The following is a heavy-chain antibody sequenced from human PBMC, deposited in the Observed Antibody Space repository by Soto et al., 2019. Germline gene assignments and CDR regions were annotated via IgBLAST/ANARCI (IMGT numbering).Heavy chain of an antibody. CDR1: GFTFSSYA. CDR2: ISGSGGGT. Sequence: GGSLRLSCSASGFTFSSYAMSWVRQAPGKGLEWVSTISGSGGGTYYADSMKGRFTISRDNSKNTLYLQMYSLRVEDTAVYYCARESDHWGQGTLVTVSS. CDR3: ARESDH. V-gene: IGHV3-23*01. J-gene: IGHJ4*02.